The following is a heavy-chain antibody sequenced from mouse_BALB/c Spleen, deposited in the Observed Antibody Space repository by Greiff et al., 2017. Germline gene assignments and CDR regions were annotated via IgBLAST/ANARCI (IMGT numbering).Heavy chain of an antibody. Sequence: VMLVESGPGLVAPSQSLSITCTVSGFSLTSYGVHWVRQPPGKGLEWLGVIWAGGSTNYNSALMSRLSISKDNSKSQVFLKMNSLQTDDTAMYYCARDRTQGFAYWGQGTLVTVSA. CDR3: ARDRTQGFAY. J-gene: IGHJ3*01. V-gene: IGHV2-9*02. CDR2: IWAGGST. CDR1: GFSLTSYG. D-gene: IGHD5-1*01.